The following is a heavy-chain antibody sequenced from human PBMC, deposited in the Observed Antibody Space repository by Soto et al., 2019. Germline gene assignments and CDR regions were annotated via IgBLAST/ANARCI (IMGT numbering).Heavy chain of an antibody. Sequence: LGESLKISWNGSGYTFTNYWIGWVRQMPGKGLEWMGIIYPSDSETRYSPSFQGQVTISADKSISTAYLQSSSLKASVTAMYYCVRFRSYAYVLGSYRFFPTGFDCWGQGTLVTVSS. CDR1: GYTFTNYW. J-gene: IGHJ4*02. V-gene: IGHV5-51*01. CDR3: VRFRSYAYVLGSYRFFPTGFDC. D-gene: IGHD3-16*02. CDR2: IYPSDSET.